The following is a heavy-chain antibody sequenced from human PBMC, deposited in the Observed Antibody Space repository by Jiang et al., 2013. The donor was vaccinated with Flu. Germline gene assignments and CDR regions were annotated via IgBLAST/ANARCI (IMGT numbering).Heavy chain of an antibody. CDR3: GRGAGFLIDY. V-gene: IGHV3-66*01. CDR1: AFTVSNSY. J-gene: IGHJ4*02. CDR2: IDRDGST. Sequence: VQLVESGGGLVQPGGSLRLSCAASAFTVSNSYISWVRRAPGKGLEWVSIIDRDGSTHYADSVKGRFTISRDNSKNTLYLQMNSLRAEDTAVYYCGRGAGFLIDYWGQGTLVTVSS. D-gene: IGHD1-1*01.